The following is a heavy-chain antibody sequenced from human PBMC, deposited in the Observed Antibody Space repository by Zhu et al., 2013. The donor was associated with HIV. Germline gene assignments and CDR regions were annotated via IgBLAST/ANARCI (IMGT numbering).Heavy chain of an antibody. CDR1: GYTFTNYG. J-gene: IGHJ6*02. Sequence: QVQLVQSGPEVRKPGASVKISCKTSGYTFTNYGISWVRQAPGQGLEWMGWINPYNENRNYIQKFQGRVTMTRDTSTSTAYMELRSLRSDDTAVYYCTRSTAVTMFGLIIAHHYYALDVWGQGTTVTVS. D-gene: IGHD3-3*01. CDR3: TRSTAVTMFGLIIAHHYYALDV. V-gene: IGHV1-18*01. CDR2: INPYNENR.